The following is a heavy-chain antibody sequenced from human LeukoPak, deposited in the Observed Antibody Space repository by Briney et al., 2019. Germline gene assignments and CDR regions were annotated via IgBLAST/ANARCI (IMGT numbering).Heavy chain of an antibody. CDR1: GFTVSRSF. CDR2: IYSGGST. CDR3: AKDGTMVRGVIIRTFDY. V-gene: IGHV3-53*01. D-gene: IGHD3-10*01. Sequence: GGSLRLSCAASGFTVSRSFMSWVRQAPGKGLEWVSVIYSGGSTYYADSVKGRFTISRDNSKNTLYLQMNSLRAEDTAVYYCAKDGTMVRGVIIRTFDYWGQGTLVTVSP. J-gene: IGHJ4*02.